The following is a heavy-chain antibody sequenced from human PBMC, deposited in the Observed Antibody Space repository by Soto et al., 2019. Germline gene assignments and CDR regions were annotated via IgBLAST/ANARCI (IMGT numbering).Heavy chain of an antibody. CDR2: ISSSSSTI. Sequence: EVQLVESGGGLVQPGGSLRLSCAASGFTFSSYSMNWVRQAPGKGLEWVSYISSSSSTIYYADSVKGRFTISRDNAKNSLYLQMHSLRDEDTAVYYCAPLWFGESLFDYWGQGTLVTVSS. V-gene: IGHV3-48*02. CDR3: APLWFGESLFDY. J-gene: IGHJ4*02. CDR1: GFTFSSYS. D-gene: IGHD3-10*01.